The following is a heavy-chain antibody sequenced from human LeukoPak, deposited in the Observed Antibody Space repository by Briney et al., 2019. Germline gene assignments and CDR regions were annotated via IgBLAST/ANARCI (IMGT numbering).Heavy chain of an antibody. V-gene: IGHV3-48*03. CDR2: ISTTGTTI. Sequence: GGSLRLSCTASGFTFSSDEMNWVRQAPGKGLEWVAYISTTGTTIYYADSVKGRFTISRDNAKNSLYLQMNRLRADDTAVYYCARSVGAFDYWGQGTLVTVSS. J-gene: IGHJ4*02. CDR3: ARSVGAFDY. CDR1: GFTFSSDE. D-gene: IGHD1-26*01.